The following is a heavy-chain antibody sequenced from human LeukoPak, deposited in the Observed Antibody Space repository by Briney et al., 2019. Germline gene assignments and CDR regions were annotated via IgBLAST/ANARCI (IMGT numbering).Heavy chain of an antibody. Sequence: SQTPSLTCTVSGGSISSGSYYWSWIRQPAGKGLEWIGRIYTSGSTNYNPSLKSRVTISVDTSKNQFSLKLSSVTAADTAVYYCARVRPQYSSGYYSDAFDIWGQGTMVTVSS. CDR2: IYTSGST. V-gene: IGHV4-61*02. CDR1: GGSISSGSYY. D-gene: IGHD3-22*01. J-gene: IGHJ3*02. CDR3: ARVRPQYSSGYYSDAFDI.